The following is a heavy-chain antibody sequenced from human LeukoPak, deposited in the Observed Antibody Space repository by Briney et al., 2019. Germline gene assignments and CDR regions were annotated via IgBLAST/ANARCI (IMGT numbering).Heavy chain of an antibody. CDR2: MNPNSGNT. D-gene: IGHD3-10*01. CDR1: GYTFTSYD. V-gene: IGHV1-8*01. CDR3: ARAAERAGPLLWFGELLSSSSWFDP. Sequence: ASVKVSCKASGYTFTSYDINWVRQATGQGLEWMGWMNPNSGNTGYAQKFQGRVTMTRNTSISTAYMELSSLRSEDTAVYYCARAAERAGPLLWFGELLSSSSWFDPWGQGTLVTVSS. J-gene: IGHJ5*02.